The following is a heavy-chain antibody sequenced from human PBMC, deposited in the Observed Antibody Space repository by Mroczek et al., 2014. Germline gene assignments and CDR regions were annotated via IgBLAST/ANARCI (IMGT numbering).Heavy chain of an antibody. V-gene: IGHV4-34*01. D-gene: IGHD1-26*01. CDR2: INHSGST. CDR1: GGSVQWVTT. Sequence: QVQLQESGVGLLKPSETLSLTCAVYGGSVQWVTTGAGSASPHGKGLEWIGEINHSGSTNYNPSLKSRVTISVDTSKNQFSLKLSSVTAADTAVYYCARGGGQKRTYYRDVWGKGTTVTVSS. CDR3: ARGGGQKRTYYRDV. J-gene: IGHJ6*03.